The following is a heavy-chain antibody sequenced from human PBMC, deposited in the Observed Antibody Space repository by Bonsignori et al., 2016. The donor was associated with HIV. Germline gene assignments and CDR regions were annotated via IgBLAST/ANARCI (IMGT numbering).Heavy chain of an antibody. V-gene: IGHV3-23*01. D-gene: IGHD2-8*02. Sequence: WIRQPPGKGLEWVSAISGSGGSTYYADSVKGRFTISRDNSKNTLYLQMNSLRAEDTAVYYCAKGPGRYYYYYMDVWGKGTTVTVSS. CDR2: ISGSGGST. J-gene: IGHJ6*03. CDR3: AKGPGRYYYYYMDV.